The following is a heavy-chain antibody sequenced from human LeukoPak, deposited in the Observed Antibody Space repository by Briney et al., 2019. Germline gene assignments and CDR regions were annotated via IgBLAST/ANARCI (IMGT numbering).Heavy chain of an antibody. D-gene: IGHD6-13*01. CDR1: GYTFSSYW. Sequence: GESLKISCKGSGYTFSSYWIGWVRQMPGKGLEWMGIIYPGDSDTRYSPSLQGQVTISVDKSINTAYLQWSSLKASDTAMYYCVRSSSWYNYYMDVWGKGTTVTVSS. CDR2: IYPGDSDT. V-gene: IGHV5-51*01. CDR3: VRSSSWYNYYMDV. J-gene: IGHJ6*03.